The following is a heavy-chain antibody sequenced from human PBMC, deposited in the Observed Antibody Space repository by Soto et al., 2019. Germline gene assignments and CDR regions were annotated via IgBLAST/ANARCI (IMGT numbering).Heavy chain of an antibody. D-gene: IGHD1-26*01. CDR2: INAGNGNT. Sequence: ASEKISCKASGYTFTSYAMHWVRQAPGQRLEWMGWINAGNGNTKYSQKFQGRVTITRDTSASTAYMELSSLRSEDTAVYYCARAPSFPYSGSYSFDYWGQGTLVPVSS. J-gene: IGHJ4*02. V-gene: IGHV1-3*01. CDR1: GYTFTSYA. CDR3: ARAPSFPYSGSYSFDY.